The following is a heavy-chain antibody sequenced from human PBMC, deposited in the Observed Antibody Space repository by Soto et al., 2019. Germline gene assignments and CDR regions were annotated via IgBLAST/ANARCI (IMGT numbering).Heavy chain of an antibody. CDR3: TRDASRDSSARGWFDP. CDR2: ISSNSAYI. D-gene: IGHD6-13*01. J-gene: IGHJ5*02. CDR1: GFTFRSFT. V-gene: IGHV3-21*01. Sequence: GGSLRLSCAASGFTFRSFTMNWVRQAPGKGLEWVSTISSNSAYIYYTDALRGRFTVSRDNAKNSLHLQMNSLRAEDTAVYYCTRDASRDSSARGWFDPWGPGTLVTVSS.